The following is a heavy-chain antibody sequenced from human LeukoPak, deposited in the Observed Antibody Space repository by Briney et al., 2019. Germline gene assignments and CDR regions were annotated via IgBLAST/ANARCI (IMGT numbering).Heavy chain of an antibody. CDR2: INPSGGST. CDR3: ARHSGLGSGYYTPIDY. D-gene: IGHD3-3*01. Sequence: GASVKVSCKASGYTFTNYDINWVRQAPGQGLEWMGIINPSGGSTSYAQKFQGRVTMTRDTSTSTVYMELSSLRSEDTAVYYCARHSGLGSGYYTPIDYWGQGTLVTVSS. J-gene: IGHJ4*02. CDR1: GYTFTNYD. V-gene: IGHV1-46*01.